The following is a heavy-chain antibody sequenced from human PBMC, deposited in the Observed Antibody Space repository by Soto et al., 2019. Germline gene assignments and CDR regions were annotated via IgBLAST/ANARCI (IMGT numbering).Heavy chain of an antibody. J-gene: IGHJ3*02. V-gene: IGHV3-21*01. CDR2: ISSSSSYI. CDR3: ARGEWDLPGAFDI. D-gene: IGHD1-26*01. CDR1: GFTFSSYS. Sequence: GGSLRLSCAASGFTFSSYSMNWVRQAPGKGLEWVSSISSSSSYIYYADSVKGRFTISRDNTKNSLYLQMNSLRAEDTAVYYCARGEWDLPGAFDIWGQGTMVTVSS.